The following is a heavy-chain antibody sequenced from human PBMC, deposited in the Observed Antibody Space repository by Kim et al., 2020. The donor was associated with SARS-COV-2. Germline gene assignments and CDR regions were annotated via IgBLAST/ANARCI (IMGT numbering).Heavy chain of an antibody. V-gene: IGHV4-34*01. CDR1: GGSFSGYY. CDR3: ARGLGGELGGSYYYYGMDV. CDR2: INHSGST. J-gene: IGHJ6*02. D-gene: IGHD1-26*01. Sequence: SETLSLTCAVYGGSFSGYYWSWIRQPPGKGLEWIGEINHSGSTNYNPSLKSRVTISVDTSKNQFSLKLSSVTAADTAVYYCARGLGGELGGSYYYYGMDVWGQGTTVTVSS.